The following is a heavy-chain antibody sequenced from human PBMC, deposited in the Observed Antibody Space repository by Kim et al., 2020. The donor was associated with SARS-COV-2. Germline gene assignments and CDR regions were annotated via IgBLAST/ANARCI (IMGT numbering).Heavy chain of an antibody. D-gene: IGHD2-15*01. CDR1: GGSFSGYY. CDR2: INHSGST. V-gene: IGHV4-34*01. J-gene: IGHJ4*02. Sequence: SETLSLTCAAYGGSFSGYYWSWIRQHPGKGLEWIGEINHSGSTNYNPSLKSRVTISVDTSKNQFSLKLSSVTAADTAVYYCSRLVVAAAYFDYWGQGTLVTVSS. CDR3: SRLVVAAAYFDY.